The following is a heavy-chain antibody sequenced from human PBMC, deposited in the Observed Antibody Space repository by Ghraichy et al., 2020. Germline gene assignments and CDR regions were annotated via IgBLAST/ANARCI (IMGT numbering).Heavy chain of an antibody. CDR2: MYYSGST. CDR1: GGSIGSSSYF. CDR3: ARHLHSFDYARRGYPGTFDY. J-gene: IGHJ4*02. Sequence: SETLSLTCTVSGGSIGSSSYFWGWIRQPPGKGLEWIGSMYYSGSTYYNPSLSSRVSMSVDTSKNQLSLKLSAVTAADTAMYYCARHLHSFDYARRGYPGTFDYWAQGTLVTVSS. V-gene: IGHV4-39*01. D-gene: IGHD3-22*01.